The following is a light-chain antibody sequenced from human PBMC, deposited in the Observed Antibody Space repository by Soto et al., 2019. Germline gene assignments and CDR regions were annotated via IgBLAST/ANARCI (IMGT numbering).Light chain of an antibody. CDR3: CSYAGSSTVV. CDR2: EGS. J-gene: IGLJ2*01. CDR1: SSDVGSYNL. Sequence: QPVLTQPASVSGSPGQSITISCTGTSSDVGSYNLVSWYQQHPGKAPKLMIYEGSKRPSGVSNRFSGSKSGNTASLTISGLQAEYEADYYSCSYAGSSTVVFGGGTKLTVL. V-gene: IGLV2-23*01.